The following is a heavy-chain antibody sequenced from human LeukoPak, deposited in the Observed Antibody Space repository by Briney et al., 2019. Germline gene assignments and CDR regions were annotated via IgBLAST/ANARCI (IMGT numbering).Heavy chain of an antibody. CDR2: ISYDGSNK. CDR1: GFTFSSYA. D-gene: IGHD2-2*01. CDR3: ASQEDIVVVPAAKYPDYYLDY. J-gene: IGHJ4*02. Sequence: GRSLRLSCAASGFTFSSYAMHWVRQAPGKGLEWVAVISYDGSNKYYADSVKGRFTISRDNSKNTLYLQMNSLRAEDTAVYYCASQEDIVVVPAAKYPDYYLDYWGQGTLSPSPQ. V-gene: IGHV3-30-3*01.